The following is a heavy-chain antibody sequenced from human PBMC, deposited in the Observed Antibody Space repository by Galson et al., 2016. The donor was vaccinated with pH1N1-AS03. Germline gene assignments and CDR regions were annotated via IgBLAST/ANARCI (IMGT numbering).Heavy chain of an antibody. J-gene: IGHJ5*02. CDR2: MNPDSGNT. CDR1: GYTFTAYD. CDR3: VGGVVDCSGPACSGTLRFDP. Sequence: SVKVSCKASGYTFTAYDINWVRQAPGQGLEWMGWMNPDSGNTGYAPSFQGRVTITRDTSISTAYMELSSLRSEDTAVYYCVGGVVDCSGPACSGTLRFDPRGHGTLVTVSS. D-gene: IGHD2-15*01. V-gene: IGHV1-8*03.